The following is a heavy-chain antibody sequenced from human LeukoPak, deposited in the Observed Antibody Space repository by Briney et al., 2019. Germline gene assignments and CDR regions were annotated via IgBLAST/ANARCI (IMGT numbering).Heavy chain of an antibody. J-gene: IGHJ4*02. Sequence: GGSLRLSCAASGFIFSSYAMSWVRQAPGKGLEWVSAISDSGGSTYYADSVKGRFTISRDNSKNTLYLQMNSLRAEDTAVYYCAKSRAGGMRLRFLSGPFDYWGQGTLVTVSS. CDR1: GFIFSSYA. D-gene: IGHD3-3*01. CDR3: AKSRAGGMRLRFLSGPFDY. V-gene: IGHV3-23*01. CDR2: ISDSGGST.